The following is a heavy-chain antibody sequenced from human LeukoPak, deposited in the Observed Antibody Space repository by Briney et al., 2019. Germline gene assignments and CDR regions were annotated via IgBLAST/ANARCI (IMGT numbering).Heavy chain of an antibody. CDR1: RGSISSGNYY. CDR2: FHTRGST. J-gene: IGHJ5*02. CDR3: ARVDGSCSGGSCPSGNWFDP. D-gene: IGHD2-15*01. V-gene: IGHV4-61*02. Sequence: SQTLSLTCTVSRGSISSGNYYWSWIRQPAGKGLEWIGRFHTRGSTNYNPSLKSRVIISVDTSKNQFSPKLNSVTAADTAVYYCARVDGSCSGGSCPSGNWFDPWGQGTLVTVSS.